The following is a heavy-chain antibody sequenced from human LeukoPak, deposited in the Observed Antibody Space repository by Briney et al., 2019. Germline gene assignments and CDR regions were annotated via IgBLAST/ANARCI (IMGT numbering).Heavy chain of an antibody. Sequence: GWSLRLSCPASGFTVSSNYMSWVRQPPGKGLEWVSVIYSGGSTYYADSVKGRFTISSDNSKNTLYLQMNSLRAEDTAVYYCARDGYLLYVWGQGTLVTVSS. CDR2: IYSGGST. CDR3: ARDGYLLYV. J-gene: IGHJ4*02. V-gene: IGHV3-53*01. CDR1: GFTVSSNY. D-gene: IGHD3-16*01.